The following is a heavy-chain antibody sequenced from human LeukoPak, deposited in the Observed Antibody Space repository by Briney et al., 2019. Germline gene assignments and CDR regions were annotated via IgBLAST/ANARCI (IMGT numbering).Heavy chain of an antibody. CDR3: AKERYSSWRDFDY. CDR2: ISGSGGST. V-gene: IGHV3-23*01. D-gene: IGHD6-6*01. J-gene: IGHJ4*02. Sequence: GGSLRLSCAASGFTFSSYAMSWVGQAPGKGLEGVSAISGSGGSTDYADSVKGRFTISRDNSKNTLYLQMNSLRAEDTAVYYCAKERYSSWRDFDYWGQGTLVTVSS. CDR1: GFTFSSYA.